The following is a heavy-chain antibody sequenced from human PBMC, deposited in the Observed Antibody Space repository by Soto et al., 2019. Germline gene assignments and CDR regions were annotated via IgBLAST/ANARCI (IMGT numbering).Heavy chain of an antibody. Sequence: SQTLSLTCAISGDSVSSNSAAWNWIRQSPSRGLEWLGRTYYRSKWYNDYAVSVKSRITINPDTSKNQFSLQLNSVTPEDTAVYYCAREGAARPDGGEPFDYWGQGTLVTVSS. V-gene: IGHV6-1*01. D-gene: IGHD6-6*01. CDR3: AREGAARPDGGEPFDY. J-gene: IGHJ4*02. CDR1: GDSVSSNSAA. CDR2: TYYRSKWYN.